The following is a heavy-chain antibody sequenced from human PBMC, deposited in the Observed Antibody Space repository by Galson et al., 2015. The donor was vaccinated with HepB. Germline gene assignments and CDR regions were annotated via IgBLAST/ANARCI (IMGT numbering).Heavy chain of an antibody. V-gene: IGHV3-21*01. CDR2: ISSTSSYI. CDR3: ARDFSTVTTRGSY. D-gene: IGHD4-17*01. J-gene: IGHJ4*02. Sequence: SLRLSCAASGFTFSAYSMNWVRQAPGKGLEWVSSISSTSSYIYYADSVKGRFTISRDNAKNSLYLQMNSLRAEDTALYYCARDFSTVTTRGSYWGQGTLVTVSS. CDR1: GFTFSAYS.